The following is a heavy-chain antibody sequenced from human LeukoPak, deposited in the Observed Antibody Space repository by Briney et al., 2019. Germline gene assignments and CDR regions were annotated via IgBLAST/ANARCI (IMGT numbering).Heavy chain of an antibody. CDR1: GGSISSYY. CDR2: IYYSGST. V-gene: IGHV4-59*12. CDR3: ARDAAPDY. D-gene: IGHD6-25*01. Sequence: KTSETLSLTCTVSGGSISSYYWSWIRQPPGKGLEWIGYIYYSGSTYYNPSLKSRVTISVDTSKNQFSLKLSSVTAADTAVYYCARDAAPDYWGQGTLVTVSS. J-gene: IGHJ4*02.